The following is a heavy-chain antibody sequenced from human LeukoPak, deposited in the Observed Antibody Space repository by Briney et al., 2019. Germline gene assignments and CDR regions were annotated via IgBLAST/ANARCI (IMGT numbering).Heavy chain of an antibody. Sequence: GESLKISCKGSSYSFTSSWIGWVRQMPGKRLEWMGIIYPVDSDTRYSPSFQPPITISADKCISTAYLQCSSLKASDTAMYYCARASSRYGTNWFYPWGQGTLVTVSS. D-gene: IGHD5-18*01. CDR1: SYSFTSSW. J-gene: IGHJ5*02. V-gene: IGHV5-51*01. CDR3: ARASSRYGTNWFYP. CDR2: IYPVDSDT.